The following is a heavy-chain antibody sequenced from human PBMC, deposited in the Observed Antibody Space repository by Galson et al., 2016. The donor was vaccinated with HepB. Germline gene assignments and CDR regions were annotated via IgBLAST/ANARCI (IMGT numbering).Heavy chain of an antibody. V-gene: IGHV5-51*01. CDR3: ARRDRDCSGSTCFSRNFDY. J-gene: IGHJ4*02. CDR1: GYSFTSQW. CDR2: IHPADSDT. D-gene: IGHD2-15*01. Sequence: SGAEVKKPGESLKISCKASGYSFTSQWIAWVRQMPGKGLEWMGVIHPADSDTTYSPSFQGQVTISADKSIGTAYLEWGSLKSSDSAIYFCARRDRDCSGSTCFSRNFDYWGKGTLVSVSS.